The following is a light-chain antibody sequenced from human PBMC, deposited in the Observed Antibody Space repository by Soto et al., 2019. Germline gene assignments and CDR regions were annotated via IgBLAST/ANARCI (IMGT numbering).Light chain of an antibody. CDR1: QSISNW. V-gene: IGKV1-5*01. CDR3: QQYNSLPLT. CDR2: DAS. J-gene: IGKJ4*01. Sequence: DVQMTQSPSTLSASVGARVTITCRASQSISNWLAWYQQTPGKSPKVLIFDASSWVSGGPSRFSGSGSGTDFTLTISSLQPADVGTYYCQQYNSLPLTFGGGTKVEI.